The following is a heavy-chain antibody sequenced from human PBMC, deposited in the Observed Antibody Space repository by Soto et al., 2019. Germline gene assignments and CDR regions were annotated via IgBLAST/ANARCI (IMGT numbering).Heavy chain of an antibody. CDR1: GFTFSVYT. V-gene: IGHV3-48*02. CDR2: ITSSGTTI. D-gene: IGHD6-6*01. J-gene: IGHJ5*02. CDR3: ASAGYSTSSDLPWFDP. Sequence: EAQLVESGGGLVQPGGSLRLSCAASGFTFSVYTMHWVRQSPGKGLEWISSITSSGTTISYADSVKGRFTISRDNAKSALFLQIDTLRDEDPAVYYCASAGYSTSSDLPWFDPGGQGTLVTVSS.